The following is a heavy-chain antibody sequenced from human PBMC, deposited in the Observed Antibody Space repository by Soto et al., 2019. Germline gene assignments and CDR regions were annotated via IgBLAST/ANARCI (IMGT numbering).Heavy chain of an antibody. V-gene: IGHV4-34*01. CDR2: INHSGST. CDR1: GGSFSGYY. D-gene: IGHD1-26*01. CDR3: ARGGSPYSGSDYYYGMDV. Sequence: QVQLQQWGAGLLKPSETLSLTCAVYGGSFSGYYWSWIRQPPGKGLEWIGEINHSGSTNYNPSLKSRVTISVDTAKNQFSLKLSSVTAADTAVYYCARGGSPYSGSDYYYGMDVWGQGTTVTVSS. J-gene: IGHJ6*02.